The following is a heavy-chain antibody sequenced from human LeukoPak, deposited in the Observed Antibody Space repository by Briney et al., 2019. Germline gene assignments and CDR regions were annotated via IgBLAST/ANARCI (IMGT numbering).Heavy chain of an antibody. CDR2: TSYSEGT. D-gene: IGHD1-26*01. J-gene: IGHJ4*02. CDR3: ATAGWESFYFSS. CDR1: GGSVSGGGYY. Sequence: SETLSLTCTVSGGSVSGGGYYWNWIRQHPGKGLEWIGFTSYSEGTYYNPSLMSRITISVARSQNQFSLKMRDVTATDTAVYFCATAGWESFYFSSWGQGALVVVSS. V-gene: IGHV4-31*03.